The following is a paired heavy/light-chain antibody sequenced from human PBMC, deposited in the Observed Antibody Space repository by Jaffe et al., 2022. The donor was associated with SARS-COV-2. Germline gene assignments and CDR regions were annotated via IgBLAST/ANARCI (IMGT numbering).Heavy chain of an antibody. CDR3: AKERGYFDY. CDR1: GFIFSNYA. V-gene: IGHV3-23*04. Sequence: EVQVVDSGGGLVQPGGSLRLSCAASGFIFSNYAMSWVRQAPGKGLEWVSAISGSAGGIYYADSVKGRFTISRDNSKNTVYLQMNSLRAEDTAIYYCAKERGYFDYWGQGTLVTVSS. J-gene: IGHJ4*02. CDR2: ISGSAGGI.
Light chain of an antibody. CDR2: DAL. V-gene: IGKV3-20*01. Sequence: EIVLTQSPGSLSLSPGERATLSCRASQSVRSSNLAWYQQKPGQAPRLLIYDALSRATGIPDRFSGSGSGTDFTLTISGLEPEDFAVYYCQQYGTSPRTFGQGTKVEIK. CDR1: QSVRSSN. J-gene: IGKJ1*01. CDR3: QQYGTSPRT.